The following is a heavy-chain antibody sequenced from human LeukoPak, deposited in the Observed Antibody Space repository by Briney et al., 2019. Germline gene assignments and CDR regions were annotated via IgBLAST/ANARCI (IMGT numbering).Heavy chain of an antibody. D-gene: IGHD2-15*01. Sequence: GESLKISCKGSGYSFTSYWIGWVRHMPGKGLEWMGIIYPGDSDTRYSPSFQGQVTISADKSNSTAYLQWSSLKASDTAMYYCARHNPSYKYCSGGSCLMDVWGKGTTVTVSS. V-gene: IGHV5-51*01. CDR1: GYSFTSYW. CDR3: ARHNPSYKYCSGGSCLMDV. J-gene: IGHJ6*03. CDR2: IYPGDSDT.